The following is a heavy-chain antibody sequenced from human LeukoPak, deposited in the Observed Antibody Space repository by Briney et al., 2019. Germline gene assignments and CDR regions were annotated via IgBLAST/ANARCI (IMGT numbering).Heavy chain of an antibody. V-gene: IGHV3-7*05. CDR1: GFTFSNSW. Sequence: GGSLRLSCADSGFTFSNSWMAWVRQAPGRGLEWVANINQDGSAKTCVDSVKGRFTISRDNAKNSLYLQMNSLRAEDTAVYYCARDSGYHAFDYWGQGTLVTVSS. D-gene: IGHD5-12*01. CDR2: INQDGSAK. CDR3: ARDSGYHAFDY. J-gene: IGHJ4*02.